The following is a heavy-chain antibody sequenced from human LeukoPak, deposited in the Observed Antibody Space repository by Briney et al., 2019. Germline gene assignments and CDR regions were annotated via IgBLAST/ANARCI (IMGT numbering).Heavy chain of an antibody. CDR3: ARSSEMGVVSPFDY. Sequence: GESLKISCKGSGYSFTSYWIGWVRQMPGKGLEWMGIIYPGDSDTRYSPSFQGRVTISADKSTNTAYLQWSSLKASDTAIYYCARSSEMGVVSPFDYWGQGTLVTVSS. V-gene: IGHV5-51*01. J-gene: IGHJ4*02. CDR1: GYSFTSYW. CDR2: IYPGDSDT. D-gene: IGHD3-3*01.